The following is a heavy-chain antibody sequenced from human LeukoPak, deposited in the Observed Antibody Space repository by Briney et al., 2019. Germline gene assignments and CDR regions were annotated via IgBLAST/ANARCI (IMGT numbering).Heavy chain of an antibody. Sequence: PRGSLRLSCAASGFTFSSYGMHWVRQAPGKGLEWVAFIRYDGSNKYYADSVKGRLTISRDNSKNTLYLQMNSLRAEDTAVYYCAKDQRQWLRLSYYYYGMDVWGQGTTVTVSS. CDR2: IRYDGSNK. V-gene: IGHV3-30*02. D-gene: IGHD5-12*01. J-gene: IGHJ6*02. CDR3: AKDQRQWLRLSYYYYGMDV. CDR1: GFTFSSYG.